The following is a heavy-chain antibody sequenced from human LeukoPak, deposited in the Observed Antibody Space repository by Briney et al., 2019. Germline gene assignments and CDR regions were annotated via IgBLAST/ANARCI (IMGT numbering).Heavy chain of an antibody. CDR2: ISSSGSTV. CDR1: GFTFSAYE. Sequence: RGSLRLSCAPSGFTFSAYEMNWVRPAPGQGREWVSYISSSGSTVYYADSVKGRFTISRDNAKKSLYMQMESLRDEDTSIYYCAKDTLEYSNSPDALDIWGQGTMVTVSS. V-gene: IGHV3-48*03. J-gene: IGHJ3*02. D-gene: IGHD4-23*01. CDR3: AKDTLEYSNSPDALDI.